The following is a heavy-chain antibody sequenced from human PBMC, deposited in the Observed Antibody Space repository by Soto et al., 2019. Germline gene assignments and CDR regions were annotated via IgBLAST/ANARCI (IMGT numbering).Heavy chain of an antibody. D-gene: IGHD4-17*01. CDR3: SRGDATKIVVTTYYAMDV. CDR1: GGTLSNYG. CDR2: IIPVFGTA. V-gene: IGHV1-69*12. Sequence: QVQLVQSEAEVKKPGSSVRVSCKASGGTLSNYGISWVRQAPGQGLEWMGGIIPVFGTANYAQKFQGRVTITADEXXXTXXMDVTSLRSEDTAVYYCSRGDATKIVVTTYYAMDVWGQGTTVSVSS. J-gene: IGHJ6*02.